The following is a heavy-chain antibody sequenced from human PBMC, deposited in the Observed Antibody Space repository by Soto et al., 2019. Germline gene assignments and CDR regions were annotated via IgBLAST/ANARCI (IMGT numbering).Heavy chain of an antibody. CDR1: GGTFSSYT. D-gene: IGHD3-22*01. CDR2: IIPILGIA. V-gene: IGHV1-69*08. Sequence: QVQLVQSGAEVKKPGSSVKVSCKASGGTFSSYTISWVRQAPGQGLEWMGRIIPILGIANYAQKFQGRVTITADXXTXTXXMELSSLRSEDTAVYYCARDRYYYDSSGYPDAFDIWGQGTMVTVSS. CDR3: ARDRYYYDSSGYPDAFDI. J-gene: IGHJ3*02.